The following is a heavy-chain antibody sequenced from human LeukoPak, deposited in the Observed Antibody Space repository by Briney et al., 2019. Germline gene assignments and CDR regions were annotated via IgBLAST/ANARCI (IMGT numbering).Heavy chain of an antibody. CDR2: IYSGGNT. V-gene: IGHV3-53*01. D-gene: IGHD2-2*02. CDR3: AREQIIVAAIYFDY. Sequence: PGGSLRLSCAASGFTVSSNYMSWVRQAPGKGLEWVSFIYSGGNTYYADSVKGRFTISRDNSKNTLYLQLNSLRAEDTAVYYCAREQIIVAAIYFDYWGQGTLVTVSS. J-gene: IGHJ4*02. CDR1: GFTVSSNY.